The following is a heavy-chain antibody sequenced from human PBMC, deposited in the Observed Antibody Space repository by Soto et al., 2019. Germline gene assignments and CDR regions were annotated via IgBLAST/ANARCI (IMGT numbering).Heavy chain of an antibody. CDR3: ARAGSSGWYYYYYGMDV. Sequence: EVQLVESGGGLVQPGGSLRLSCAASGFTFSSYWMSWVRQAPGKGLEWVANIKQDGSEKYYVDSVKGRFTISRDNAKNSLYLQMNSLRAEDTAVYYCARAGSSGWYYYYYGMDVWGQGTTVTVSS. CDR2: IKQDGSEK. D-gene: IGHD6-19*01. CDR1: GFTFSSYW. V-gene: IGHV3-7*01. J-gene: IGHJ6*02.